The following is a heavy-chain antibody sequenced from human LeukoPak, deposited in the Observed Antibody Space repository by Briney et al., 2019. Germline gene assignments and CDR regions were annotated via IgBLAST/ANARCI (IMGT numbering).Heavy chain of an antibody. Sequence: GGSLRLSCAASGFTFSSYEMNWVRQAPGKGLEWVSYISSSGSTIYYADSVKGRFTISRDNAKNSLYLQMNSLRAEDTAVYYCARDTYGSGSYGYYYMDVWGKATTVTVSS. CDR2: ISSSGSTI. V-gene: IGHV3-48*03. CDR1: GFTFSSYE. CDR3: ARDTYGSGSYGYYYMDV. J-gene: IGHJ6*03. D-gene: IGHD3-10*01.